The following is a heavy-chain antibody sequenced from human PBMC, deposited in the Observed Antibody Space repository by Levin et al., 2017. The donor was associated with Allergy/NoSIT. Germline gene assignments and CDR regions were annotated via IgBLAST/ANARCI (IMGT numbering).Heavy chain of an antibody. D-gene: IGHD6-13*01. CDR3: VRGRRYSSRHDAFDI. Sequence: GSLRLSCIVSGGSVSNYYWSWIRQPPGKGLEWIGYMYYSGSTNYNPSLKSRVTMSVDTSKNQFSLKLSSVTAADTAVYYCVRGRRYSSRHDAFDIWGQGTMVTVSS. J-gene: IGHJ3*02. V-gene: IGHV4-59*08. CDR1: GGSVSNYY. CDR2: MYYSGST.